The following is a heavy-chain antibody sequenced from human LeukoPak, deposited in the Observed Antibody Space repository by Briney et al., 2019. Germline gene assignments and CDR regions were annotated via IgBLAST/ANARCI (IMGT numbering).Heavy chain of an antibody. D-gene: IGHD6-13*01. J-gene: IGHJ5*02. Sequence: GGSLRLSCAASGFTFRNDWMTWVRQAPGKGLEWVAQIKGDGSERYYVGSVKGRLTISRDNAKNSLYLQMTSLRAEDTAVYYCARVPLSSSWYSALPNWFDPWGQGTLVTVSS. CDR1: GFTFRNDW. V-gene: IGHV3-7*05. CDR3: ARVPLSSSWYSALPNWFDP. CDR2: IKGDGSER.